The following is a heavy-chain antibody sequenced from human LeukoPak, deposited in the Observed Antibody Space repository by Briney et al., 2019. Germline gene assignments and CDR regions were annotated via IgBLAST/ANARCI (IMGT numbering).Heavy chain of an antibody. J-gene: IGHJ6*02. CDR1: GGSISSGSYY. Sequence: SETLSLTCTVSGGSISSGSYYWSWIRQPAGKGLEWIGRIYTSGSTNYNPSLKSRVTISVDTSKNQFSLKLSSVTAADTAVYYCARDAGHQLSRRNYYAMDVWGQGTTVTVSS. D-gene: IGHD1-1*01. CDR3: ARDAGHQLSRRNYYAMDV. V-gene: IGHV4-61*02. CDR2: IYTSGST.